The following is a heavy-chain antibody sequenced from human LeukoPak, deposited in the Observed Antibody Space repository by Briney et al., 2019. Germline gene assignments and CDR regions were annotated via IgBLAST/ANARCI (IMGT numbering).Heavy chain of an antibody. J-gene: IGHJ3*02. V-gene: IGHV4-59*08. D-gene: IGHD3-10*01. CDR2: IYYSGST. CDR1: GGSITGYY. Sequence: SETLSLTCTVSGGSITGYYWSWIRQPPGKGLEWIGYIYYSGSTNYNPSLKSRLTISVDASKNQFSLKLSSVTAADTAVYYCARHYYGSGSYAFDIWGQGTMVTVSS. CDR3: ARHYYGSGSYAFDI.